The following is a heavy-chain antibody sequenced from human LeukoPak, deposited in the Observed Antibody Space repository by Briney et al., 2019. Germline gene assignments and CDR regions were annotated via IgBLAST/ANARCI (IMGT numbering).Heavy chain of an antibody. J-gene: IGHJ3*02. CDR3: ARDPNGDYVGAFEM. CDR1: GFTFSNYA. V-gene: IGHV3-23*01. Sequence: GGSLRLSCAASGFTFSNYAMIWVRQAPGRGLEWVSAIRSGGGGTLYADSVKGRFTIFRDNSKNTLFLQMDNMRAEDTAVYYCARDPNGDYVGAFEMWGPGTKVTVS. D-gene: IGHD4-17*01. CDR2: IRSGGGGT.